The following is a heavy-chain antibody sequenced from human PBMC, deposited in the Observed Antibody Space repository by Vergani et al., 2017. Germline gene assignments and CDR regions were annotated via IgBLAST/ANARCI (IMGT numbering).Heavy chain of an antibody. D-gene: IGHD3-3*01. CDR3: VRSADFWSGYYTRGYYYYYGMDV. CDR1: GFTFSSYA. J-gene: IGHJ6*02. V-gene: IGHV3-23*01. CDR2: ISGSGGSK. Sequence: EVQLLESGGGLVQPGGSLRLSCAASGFTFSSYAMSWVRAAPGEGLEWVSAISGSGGSKYYADSVKVRFTISRDNSKNTMYLQMNSRRAEDTAVYYCVRSADFWSGYYTRGYYYYYGMDVGGQGTTVTVSS.